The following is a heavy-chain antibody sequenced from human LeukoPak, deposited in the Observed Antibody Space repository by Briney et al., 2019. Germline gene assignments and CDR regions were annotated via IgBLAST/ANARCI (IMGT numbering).Heavy chain of an antibody. Sequence: SETLSLNCTVSGGSISSSSYYWGWIRRPPGKGLEWIGSVYYSGSTNYNPSLKSRVTISVDTSKNQFSLKLSSVTAADTAVYYCARSGYWYYFDYWGQGTLVTVSS. J-gene: IGHJ4*02. CDR1: GGSISSSSYY. V-gene: IGHV4-39*07. D-gene: IGHD3-22*01. CDR3: ARSGYWYYFDY. CDR2: VYYSGST.